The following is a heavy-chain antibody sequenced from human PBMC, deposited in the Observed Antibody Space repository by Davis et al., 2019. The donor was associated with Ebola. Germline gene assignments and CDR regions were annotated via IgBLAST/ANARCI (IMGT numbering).Heavy chain of an antibody. CDR2: IYPGDSDT. CDR3: ARRRAAAGPRGRCYFDY. J-gene: IGHJ4*02. Sequence: GESLKISCEGSGYSFTSYWIGWVRQMPGKGLEWMGIIYPGDSDTRYSPSFQGQVTISADKSISTAYLQWSSLKASDTAMYYCARRRAAAGPRGRCYFDYWGQGTLVTVSS. CDR1: GYSFTSYW. V-gene: IGHV5-51*01. D-gene: IGHD6-13*01.